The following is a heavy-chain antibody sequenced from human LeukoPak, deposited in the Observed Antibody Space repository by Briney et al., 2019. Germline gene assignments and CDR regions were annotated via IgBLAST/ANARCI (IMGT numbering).Heavy chain of an antibody. CDR2: IYHSGST. D-gene: IGHD5-18*01. V-gene: IGHV4-30-2*01. CDR1: GGSISSGGYS. J-gene: IGHJ3*02. Sequence: SRTLSLTCAVSGGSISSGGYSWSWIRQPPGKGLEWIGYIYHSGSTYYNPSLKSRVTISVDRSKNQFSLKLSSVTAADTAVYYCARLRGYSYGTDAFDIWGQGTMVTVSS. CDR3: ARLRGYSYGTDAFDI.